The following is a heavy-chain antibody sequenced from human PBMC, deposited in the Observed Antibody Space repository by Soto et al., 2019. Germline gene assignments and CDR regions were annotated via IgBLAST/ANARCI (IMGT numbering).Heavy chain of an antibody. J-gene: IGHJ5*02. Sequence: PSETLSLTCAVYGGSFSGYYWSWIRQPPGKGLEWIGEINHSGSTNYNPSLKSRVTISVDTSKNQFSLKLSSGTAADAAVYYCARQGHLRFLEWFTHFNWFDPWGQGTRVTAPQ. CDR1: GGSFSGYY. D-gene: IGHD3-3*01. CDR3: ARQGHLRFLEWFTHFNWFDP. CDR2: INHSGST. V-gene: IGHV4-34*01.